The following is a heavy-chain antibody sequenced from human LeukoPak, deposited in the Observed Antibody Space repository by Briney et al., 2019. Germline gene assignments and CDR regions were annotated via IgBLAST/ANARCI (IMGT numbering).Heavy chain of an antibody. CDR1: GYTFTSYG. Sequence: ASVKVSCKASGYTFTSYGISWVGQAPGQGLEWMGWISAYNGNTNYAQKLQGRVTMTTDTSTSTAYMELRSLRSDDTAVYYCARDGAYYDILTGYYRGRGPFDYWGQGTLVTVSS. CDR2: ISAYNGNT. CDR3: ARDGAYYDILTGYYRGRGPFDY. D-gene: IGHD3-9*01. V-gene: IGHV1-18*01. J-gene: IGHJ4*02.